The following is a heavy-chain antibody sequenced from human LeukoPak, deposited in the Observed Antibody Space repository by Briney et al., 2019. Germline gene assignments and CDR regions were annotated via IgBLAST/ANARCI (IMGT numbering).Heavy chain of an antibody. CDR2: IYHRGST. J-gene: IGHJ4*02. CDR1: GGSISSSNW. CDR3: ARESRGSGSYQYYFDY. Sequence: KASGTLSLTCAVSGGSISSSNWWSWVRQPPGKGLEWIGEIYHRGSTNYNPSLKSRVTISVDKSKNQFSLKLSSVTAADTAVYYCARESRGSGSYQYYFDYWGQGTLVTVSS. V-gene: IGHV4-4*02. D-gene: IGHD3-10*01.